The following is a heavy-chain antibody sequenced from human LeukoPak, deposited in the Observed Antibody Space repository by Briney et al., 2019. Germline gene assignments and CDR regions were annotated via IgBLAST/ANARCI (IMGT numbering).Heavy chain of an antibody. CDR3: LRGDRRDY. Sequence: GGSLRLSCAASGFTFTNYAMTWVRQAPGKGLEWVSSIDSSGGYMFYADSVKGRFIISRDNAKDSLYLQMNSLRVEDTAVYYCLRGDRRDYWGQGTLVTVSS. CDR2: IDSSGGYM. CDR1: GFTFTNYA. V-gene: IGHV3-21*06. J-gene: IGHJ4*02.